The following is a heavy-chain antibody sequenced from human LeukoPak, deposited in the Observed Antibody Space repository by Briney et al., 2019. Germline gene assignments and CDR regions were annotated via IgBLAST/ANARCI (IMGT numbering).Heavy chain of an antibody. CDR1: GFTFSSYA. J-gene: IGHJ4*02. CDR3: ARDAEWELPADY. Sequence: PGRSLRLSCAASGFTFSSYAMHWVRQAPGKGLEWVAVISYDGSNKYYADSVKGRFTISRDNSKNTLYLQMKSLRAEDTAVYYCARDAEWELPADYWGQGNLVTVSS. D-gene: IGHD1-26*01. CDR2: ISYDGSNK. V-gene: IGHV3-30-3*01.